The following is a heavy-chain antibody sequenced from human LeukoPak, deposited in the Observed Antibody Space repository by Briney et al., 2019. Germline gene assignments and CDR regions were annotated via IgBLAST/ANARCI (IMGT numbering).Heavy chain of an antibody. Sequence: GESLKISCKGSGYSFTSYWIGGVRQVPGKGLEWMGIIYPGDSDTRYSPSFQGQVTMSADKSISTAYLQWSSLGASDTAIYYCARRTTGGVFDYWGQGTLVTVSS. CDR1: GYSFTSYW. D-gene: IGHD1-14*01. V-gene: IGHV5-51*01. CDR3: ARRTTGGVFDY. J-gene: IGHJ4*02. CDR2: IYPGDSDT.